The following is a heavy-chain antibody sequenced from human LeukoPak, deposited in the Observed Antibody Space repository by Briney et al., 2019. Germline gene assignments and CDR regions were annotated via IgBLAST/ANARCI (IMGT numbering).Heavy chain of an antibody. V-gene: IGHV1-46*01. Sequence: ASVKVSCKASGYTFTSYYMHWVRQAPGQGLEWMGIINPSGGSTSYAQKFQGRVTMTSDTSTSTVYMELSSLRSEDTAVYYCARDRDYYDSSPRGYFDYWGQGTLVTVSS. D-gene: IGHD3-22*01. CDR3: ARDRDYYDSSPRGYFDY. CDR2: INPSGGST. CDR1: GYTFTSYY. J-gene: IGHJ4*02.